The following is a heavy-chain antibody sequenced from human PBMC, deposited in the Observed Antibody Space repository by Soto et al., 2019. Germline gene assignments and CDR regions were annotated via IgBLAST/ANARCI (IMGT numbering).Heavy chain of an antibody. V-gene: IGHV4-59*01. CDR3: ARGDSSGWYGAFDI. CDR2: IYYSGST. D-gene: IGHD6-19*01. Sequence: SETLSLTCTVSGGSISSYYWCWIRQPPGKGLEWIGYIYYSGSTNYNPSLKSRVTISVDTSKNQFSLKLSSVTAADTAVYYCARGDSSGWYGAFDIWGQGTMVTVSS. J-gene: IGHJ3*02. CDR1: GGSISSYY.